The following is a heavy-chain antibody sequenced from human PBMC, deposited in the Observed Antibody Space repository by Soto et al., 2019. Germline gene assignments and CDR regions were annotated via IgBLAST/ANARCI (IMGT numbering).Heavy chain of an antibody. CDR3: AGGPPASIEQPRGFDY. Sequence: QVQLVQSGAEVKKPGASVKVCCKASGYTFTSYYMHWVRHAPGQGLEWMGIINPSGGSTSYAQKFQGRVTMTRDTSTSTVYMELSSLRSEDTAVYYCAGGPPASIEQPRGFDYWGQGTLVTVSS. D-gene: IGHD6-6*01. J-gene: IGHJ4*02. CDR1: GYTFTSYY. V-gene: IGHV1-46*01. CDR2: INPSGGST.